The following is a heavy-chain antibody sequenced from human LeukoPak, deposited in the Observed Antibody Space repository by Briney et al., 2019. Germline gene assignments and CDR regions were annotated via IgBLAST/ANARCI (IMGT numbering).Heavy chain of an antibody. Sequence: GGSLRLSCAASGFTFTDYWMAWVRQVPGKGLEWVANIKGDGSRKYYFDSVKGRYTISRDNARNSVNLEMSSLRADDTAMYYCARDANYHDGSNYYDVLDIWGQGTMVTVSS. CDR1: GFTFTDYW. D-gene: IGHD3-22*01. CDR2: IKGDGSRK. V-gene: IGHV3-7*01. J-gene: IGHJ3*02. CDR3: ARDANYHDGSNYYDVLDI.